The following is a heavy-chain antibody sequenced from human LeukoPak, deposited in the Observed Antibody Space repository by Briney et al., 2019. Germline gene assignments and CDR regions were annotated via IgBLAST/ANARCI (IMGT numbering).Heavy chain of an antibody. CDR2: INQGGSEK. CDR1: GFTFSNYW. CDR3: ARGPLRTDVY. V-gene: IGHV3-7*05. D-gene: IGHD2-8*01. Sequence: GGSLRLSCAASGFTFSNYWMNWVRQAPGKGLEWVAKINQGGSEKYYVDSVKGRFTISRDNAKNSLYLQMNSLRAEDTAVYYCARGPLRTDVYWGQGTLVTVSS. J-gene: IGHJ4*02.